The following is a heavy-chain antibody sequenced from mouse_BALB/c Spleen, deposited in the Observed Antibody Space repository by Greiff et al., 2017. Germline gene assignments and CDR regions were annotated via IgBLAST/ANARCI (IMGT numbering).Heavy chain of an antibody. CDR3: ARHRGYYGY. J-gene: IGHJ2*01. CDR2: ISSGGSYT. D-gene: IGHD2-3*01. CDR1: GFTFSSYA. V-gene: IGHV5-9-3*01. Sequence: EVMLVESGGGLVKPGGSLKLSCAASGFTFSSYAMSWVRQTPEKRLEWVATISSGGSYTYYPDSVKGRFTISRDNAKNTLYLQMSSLRSEDTAMYYCARHRGYYGYWGQGTTLTVSS.